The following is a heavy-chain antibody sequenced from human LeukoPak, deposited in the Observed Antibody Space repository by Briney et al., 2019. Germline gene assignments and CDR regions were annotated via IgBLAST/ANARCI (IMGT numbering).Heavy chain of an antibody. Sequence: SETLSLTCTVSGASISSGDYLWSWIRQPPGKGLEWIGYIDYSGSTYYNPSLKSRVSISVDTSKNQFSLKLNSVTAADTAVYYCARSTAKFDPWGQGTLVTVSS. D-gene: IGHD5-18*01. CDR1: GASISSGDYL. J-gene: IGHJ5*02. CDR3: ARSTAKFDP. CDR2: IDYSGST. V-gene: IGHV4-30-4*01.